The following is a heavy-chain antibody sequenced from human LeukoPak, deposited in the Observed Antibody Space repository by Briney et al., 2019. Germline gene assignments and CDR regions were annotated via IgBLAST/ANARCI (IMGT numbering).Heavy chain of an antibody. Sequence: PXXSLRLSCXAXGFPFXSYVMSWVRQAPGKGLEWIAYINHNAEMIFYPDFVKRRFTISRDNPKNSLYLQMNALRYEDTAIYYCARDHDWAFDLWGQGTLVTVSS. CDR1: GFPFXSYV. CDR2: INHNAEMI. CDR3: ARDHDWAFDL. D-gene: IGHD3-9*01. V-gene: IGHV3-48*02. J-gene: IGHJ4*02.